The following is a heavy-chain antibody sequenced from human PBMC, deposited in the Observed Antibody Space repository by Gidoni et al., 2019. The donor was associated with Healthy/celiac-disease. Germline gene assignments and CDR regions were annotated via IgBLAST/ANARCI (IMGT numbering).Heavy chain of an antibody. J-gene: IGHJ4*02. CDR3: AKEAGLLADIVGASYFDY. CDR2: ISYDGSNK. V-gene: IGHV3-30*18. CDR1: GFTFSSYG. D-gene: IGHD1-26*01. Sequence: QVQLVESGGGVVQPGRSLRLSCAASGFTFSSYGMHWVRQAPGKGREWVAVISYDGSNKYYADSVKGRFTISRDNSKNTLYLQMNSLRAEDTAVYYCAKEAGLLADIVGASYFDYWGQGTLVTVSS.